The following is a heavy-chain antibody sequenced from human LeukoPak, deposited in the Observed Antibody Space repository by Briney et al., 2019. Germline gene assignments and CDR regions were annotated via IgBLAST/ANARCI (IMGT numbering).Heavy chain of an antibody. V-gene: IGHV3-23*01. J-gene: IGHJ1*01. D-gene: IGHD1-26*01. CDR1: GFTFSSYA. CDR3: APSRFSVWEGYFRH. CDR2: ISGTNDNT. Sequence: GGSLRLSCAASGFTFSSYAMSWVRQAPGKGLEWVSEISGTNDNTHYADSVKGRFTISRDRSKNTLYLQMNSLRAEDTAVYYCAPSRFSVWEGYFRHWGQGTLVTVSS.